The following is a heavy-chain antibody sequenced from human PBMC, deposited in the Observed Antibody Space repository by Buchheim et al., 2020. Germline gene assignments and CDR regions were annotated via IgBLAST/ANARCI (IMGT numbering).Heavy chain of an antibody. CDR3: ARHAVVVVTTMKLWFDP. J-gene: IGHJ5*02. Sequence: QLRLQESGPGLVKPSETLSLTCIVSGGSISSSSYYWGWIRQPPGRGLEWIGSIYYSGSTYYNPSLKSRVTMSVDTSKNQFSLRLSSMTAADTAVYYCARHAVVVVTTMKLWFDPWGQGTL. CDR2: IYYSGST. V-gene: IGHV4-39*01. CDR1: GGSISSSSYY. D-gene: IGHD2-21*02.